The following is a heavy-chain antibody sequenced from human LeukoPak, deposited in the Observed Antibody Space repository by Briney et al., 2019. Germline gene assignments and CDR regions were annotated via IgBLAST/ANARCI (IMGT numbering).Heavy chain of an antibody. CDR1: GGSLSSYY. D-gene: IGHD2-2*02. Sequence: SETLSLTCTVSGGSLSSYYWSWIRQPPGKGLEWGGYISYTGSTNYNPSLTSRVTISLDTSKHQFFLKLSSVTAADTGVYYCARGGGRYPVSQFDPRGQATMVTVSS. CDR2: ISYTGST. CDR3: ARGGGRYPVSQFDP. J-gene: IGHJ5*02. V-gene: IGHV4-59*01.